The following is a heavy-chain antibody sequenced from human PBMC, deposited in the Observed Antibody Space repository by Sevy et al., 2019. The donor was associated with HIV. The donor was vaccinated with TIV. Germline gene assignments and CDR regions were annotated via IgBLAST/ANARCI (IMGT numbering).Heavy chain of an antibody. V-gene: IGHV4-38-2*02. D-gene: IGHD3-10*01. CDR1: GYSINRNTY. Sequence: SENLSLNCTVSGYSINRNTYWGWIRQPPGKGLDWLGSVHHGGSTYYNPSLKSRVTISTDTSKNQCSLKLNSVTAADAAVYFCARDSSNYYDSGSHYKTNVAGSAWFDPWGQGTLVTVSS. CDR2: VHHGGST. CDR3: ARDSSNYYDSGSHYKTNVAGSAWFDP. J-gene: IGHJ5*02.